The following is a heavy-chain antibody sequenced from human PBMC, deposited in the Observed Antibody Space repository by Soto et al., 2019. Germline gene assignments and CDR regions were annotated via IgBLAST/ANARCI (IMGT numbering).Heavy chain of an antibody. V-gene: IGHV3-9*01. CDR2: ISWNSGSI. Sequence: GGSLRLSCAASGFTFDDYAMHWVRQAPGKGLEWVSGISWNSGSIGYADSVKGRFTISRDNAKNSLYLQMNSLRAEDTALYYCALGGYDFWSGMDVWGQGTTVSVSS. CDR3: ALGGYDFWSGMDV. J-gene: IGHJ6*02. CDR1: GFTFDDYA. D-gene: IGHD3-3*01.